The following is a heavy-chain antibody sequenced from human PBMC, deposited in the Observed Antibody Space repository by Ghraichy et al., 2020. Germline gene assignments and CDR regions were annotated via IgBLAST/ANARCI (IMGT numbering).Heavy chain of an antibody. CDR2: TRNKANSYTT. J-gene: IGHJ5*02. Sequence: GESLNISCAASGFTFSDHYMDWVRQAPGKGLEWVGRTRNKANSYTTEYAASVKGRFTISRDDSKNSLYLQMNSLKTEDTAVYYCAREPAPDWFDPWGQGTLVTVSS. CDR1: GFTFSDHY. V-gene: IGHV3-72*01. CDR3: AREPAPDWFDP.